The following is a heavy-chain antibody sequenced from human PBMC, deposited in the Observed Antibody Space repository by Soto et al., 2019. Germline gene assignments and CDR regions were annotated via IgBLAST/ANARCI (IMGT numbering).Heavy chain of an antibody. Sequence: LSLTCTVSGGSISSSSYYWGWIRQPPGKGLEWIGSIYYSGSTYYNPSLKSRVTISVDTSKNQFSLKLSSVTAADTAVYYCARLSIAVAGDYYYYYGMDVWGQGTTVTVSS. J-gene: IGHJ6*02. CDR2: IYYSGST. D-gene: IGHD6-19*01. CDR3: ARLSIAVAGDYYYYYGMDV. V-gene: IGHV4-39*01. CDR1: GGSISSSSYY.